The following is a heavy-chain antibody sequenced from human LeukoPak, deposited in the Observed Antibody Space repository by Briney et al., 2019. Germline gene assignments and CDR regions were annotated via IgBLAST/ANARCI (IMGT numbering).Heavy chain of an antibody. CDR1: GFTFDDYA. V-gene: IGHV3-9*01. D-gene: IGHD6-13*01. CDR3: ARGPLSSWYQSWFDP. J-gene: IGHJ5*02. CDR2: ISWNSGSI. Sequence: GGSLRLSCAASGFTFDDYAMHWVRQAPGKGLEWVSGISWNSGSIGYADSVKGRFTISRDNAKNSLYLQMNSLRAEDTAVYYCARGPLSSWYQSWFDPWGQGTLVTVSS.